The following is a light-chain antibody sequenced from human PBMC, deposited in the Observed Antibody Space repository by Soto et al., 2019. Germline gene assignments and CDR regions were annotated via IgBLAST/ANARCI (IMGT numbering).Light chain of an antibody. J-gene: IGKJ1*01. Sequence: IQMTQSPSSLSASVGDRVIITCRTSQPISDYLNWYQQKPGKAPSLLIYAASTLQSGVPSRFSGSASGTDFTLTISSLQPEDFATYYCLQDYNYPRTFGQGTKVDI. V-gene: IGKV1-6*01. CDR3: LQDYNYPRT. CDR2: AAS. CDR1: QPISDY.